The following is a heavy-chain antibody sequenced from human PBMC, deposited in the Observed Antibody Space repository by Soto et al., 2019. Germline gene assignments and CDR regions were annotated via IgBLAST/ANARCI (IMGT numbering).Heavy chain of an antibody. V-gene: IGHV5-51*01. CDR3: ARPKGYNGYDRFEY. J-gene: IGHJ4*02. D-gene: IGHD5-12*01. CDR1: GYSFTSYC. Sequence: GESLKISCKGSGYSFTSYCIGWVRQMPGKGLEWMGIIYPGDSDTRYSPSFQGQISISADSSINTAYLQWSSLKASDTAMYFCARPKGYNGYDRFEYWGQGSMVTVS. CDR2: IYPGDSDT.